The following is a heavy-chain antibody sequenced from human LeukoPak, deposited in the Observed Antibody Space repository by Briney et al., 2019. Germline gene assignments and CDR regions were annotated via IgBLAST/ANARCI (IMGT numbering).Heavy chain of an antibody. CDR3: AGGVAGYWFDP. D-gene: IGHD6-19*01. V-gene: IGHV1-2*02. Sequence: CMGWINPNTCRTNYAQKFQGRVTMTRDTSISTAYMELSRLRSDDTAVYYCAGGVAGYWFDPWGQGTLVTVSS. J-gene: IGHJ5*02. CDR2: INPNTCRT.